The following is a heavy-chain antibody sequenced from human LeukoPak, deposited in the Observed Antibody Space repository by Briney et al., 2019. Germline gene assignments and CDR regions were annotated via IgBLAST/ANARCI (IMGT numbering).Heavy chain of an antibody. CDR3: VSGTEYFDY. Sequence: GGSLRLSCAASGFNFSSYAMHWVRQAPGKGLEWVAVISYDGSNKYYADSVKGRFTISRDNSKNTLYLQMNSLRAEDTAVYYCVSGTEYFDYWGQGTLVTVSS. CDR1: GFNFSSYA. J-gene: IGHJ4*02. D-gene: IGHD1-26*01. V-gene: IGHV3-30-3*01. CDR2: ISYDGSNK.